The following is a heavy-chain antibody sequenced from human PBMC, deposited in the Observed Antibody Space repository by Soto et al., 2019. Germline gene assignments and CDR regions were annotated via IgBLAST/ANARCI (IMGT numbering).Heavy chain of an antibody. CDR1: SGSISSSNW. D-gene: IGHD4-17*01. CDR3: ARGTTVTTGNWFDP. J-gene: IGHJ5*02. CDR2: IYHSGST. Sequence: SETLSLTCAVSSGSISSSNWWSWVRQPPGKGLEWIGEIYHSGSTNYNPSLKSRVTISVDKSKNQFSLKLSSVTAADTAVYYCARGTTVTTGNWFDPWGQGTLVTVSS. V-gene: IGHV4-4*02.